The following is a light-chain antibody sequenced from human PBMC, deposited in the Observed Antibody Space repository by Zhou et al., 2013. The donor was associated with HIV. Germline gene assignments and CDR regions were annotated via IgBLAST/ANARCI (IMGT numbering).Light chain of an antibody. V-gene: IGKV2-28*01. CDR2: LGS. J-gene: IGKJ2*01. CDR1: QSLLHSNAYNY. CDR3: MQTLQTPYT. Sequence: DIVMTQSPLSLPVTPGEPASISCRSSQSLLHSNAYNYLDWYLQRPGQSPQILIYLGSHRASGVPDRFSGSGSGTDFTLKISRVEAEDVGVYYCMQTLQTPYTFGQGTKLEIK.